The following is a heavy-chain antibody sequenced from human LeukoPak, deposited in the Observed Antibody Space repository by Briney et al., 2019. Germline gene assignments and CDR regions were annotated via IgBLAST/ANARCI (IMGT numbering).Heavy chain of an antibody. J-gene: IGHJ4*02. CDR3: AKYADSLFSDY. CDR1: GVNFTNYA. CDR2: ISDRGHST. D-gene: IGHD4-17*01. V-gene: IGHV3-23*01. Sequence: GGSLRLSCAASGVNFTNYAMNWVRQAPGKGLEWLSLISDRGHSTYYADSVKGRFTISRDNSKNTLYLQMNSLRADDTAVYYCAKYADSLFSDYWGQGTLVTVSS.